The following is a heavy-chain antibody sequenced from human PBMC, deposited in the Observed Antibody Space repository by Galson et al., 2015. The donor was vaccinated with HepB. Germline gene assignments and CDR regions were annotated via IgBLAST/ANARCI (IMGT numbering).Heavy chain of an antibody. Sequence: SVKVSCKASGYTFTSYYMHWVRQAPGQGLEWMGIINPSGGSTSYAQKFQGRVTMTRDTSTSTVYMELSSLRSEDTAVYYCARKVITFGGVIEPPDYWGQGTLVTVSS. CDR2: INPSGGST. J-gene: IGHJ4*02. D-gene: IGHD3-16*01. V-gene: IGHV1-46*01. CDR3: ARKVITFGGVIEPPDY. CDR1: GYTFTSYY.